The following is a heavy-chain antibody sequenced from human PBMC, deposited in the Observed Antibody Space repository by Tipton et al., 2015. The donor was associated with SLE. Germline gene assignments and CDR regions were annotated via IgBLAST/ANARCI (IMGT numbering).Heavy chain of an antibody. Sequence: GSLRLSCSASGFSLDNYAMSWVRQAPGKGLEWVSAISVSGTATYYGESVRGRFTVSRDNAKNTLFLQMNSLTAEDTAVYYCARVWVGTTTTLPFDYWGQGTLVTVSS. J-gene: IGHJ4*02. CDR3: ARVWVGTTTTLPFDY. CDR1: GFSLDNYA. V-gene: IGHV3-23*01. D-gene: IGHD1-26*01. CDR2: ISVSGTAT.